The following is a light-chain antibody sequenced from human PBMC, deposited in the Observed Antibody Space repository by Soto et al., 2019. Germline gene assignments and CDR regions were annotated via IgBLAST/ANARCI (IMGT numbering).Light chain of an antibody. Sequence: DIQMTQSPSALSASVGDRVTITCRASRSLNTWLAWYQQKPGEAPKLLIYDASSLESGVPSRFSGSGSGTEFTLTISSLQPDDFATYYCQQYSSYLWTFGQGTKVDIK. CDR1: RSLNTW. CDR3: QQYSSYLWT. J-gene: IGKJ1*01. CDR2: DAS. V-gene: IGKV1-5*01.